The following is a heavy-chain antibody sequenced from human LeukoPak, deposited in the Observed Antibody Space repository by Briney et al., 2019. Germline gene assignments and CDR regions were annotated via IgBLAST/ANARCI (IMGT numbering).Heavy chain of an antibody. CDR1: GYTFTGYY. CDR3: ARLSFRQAALDY. D-gene: IGHD2-15*01. J-gene: IGHJ4*02. V-gene: IGHV1-2*02. CDR2: INPNSGGT. Sequence: ASVKVSCKASGYTFTGYYMHWVRQAPGQGLEWMGWINPNSGGTNYAQKFQGRVTMTRDTSISTAYMELSRLRSDDTAVYYCARLSFRQAALDYWGQGTLVTVSS.